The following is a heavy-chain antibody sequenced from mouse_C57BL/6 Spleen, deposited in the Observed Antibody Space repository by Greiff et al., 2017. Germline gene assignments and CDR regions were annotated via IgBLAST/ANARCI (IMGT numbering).Heavy chain of an antibody. Sequence: EVQLQQSGPELVKPGASVKIPCKASGYTFTDYNMDWVKQSHGKSLEWIGDINPNNGGTIYNQKFKGKATLTVDTSSSTAYMELRSLTSEDTAVYYCARSGTGFAYWGQGTLVTVSA. CDR1: GYTFTDYN. V-gene: IGHV1-18*01. CDR2: INPNNGGT. D-gene: IGHD3-1*01. CDR3: ARSGTGFAY. J-gene: IGHJ3*01.